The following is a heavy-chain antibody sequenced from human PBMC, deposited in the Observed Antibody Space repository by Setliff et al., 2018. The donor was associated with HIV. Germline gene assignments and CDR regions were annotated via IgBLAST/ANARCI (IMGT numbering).Heavy chain of an antibody. J-gene: IGHJ4*02. V-gene: IGHV4-59*08. CDR3: AICGGDCYSLDY. CDR2: IYYSGST. CDR1: GGSISSYY. D-gene: IGHD2-21*02. Sequence: SETLSLTCTVSGGSISSYYWSWIRQPPGKGLEWIGYIYYSGSTNYNPSLKSRVTISVDTSKNTFSLKLSSVAAADTAVYYCAICGGDCYSLDYWGQGTLVTVPS.